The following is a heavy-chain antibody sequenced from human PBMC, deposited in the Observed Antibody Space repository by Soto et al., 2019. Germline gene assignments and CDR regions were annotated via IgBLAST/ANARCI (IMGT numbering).Heavy chain of an antibody. D-gene: IGHD3-16*01. V-gene: IGHV1-69*01. Sequence: QVQLVQSGAEVKKPGSSVKVSCKASGGTFSSYAISWVRQAPGQGVEWMGGIIHIFGTANYAQTFQGRVTITAYEYTSTAYMELSSLISEDTAVYYCARDQGGELIDCWGQGTLVNVSS. CDR1: GGTFSSYA. CDR3: ARDQGGELIDC. J-gene: IGHJ4*02. CDR2: IIHIFGTA.